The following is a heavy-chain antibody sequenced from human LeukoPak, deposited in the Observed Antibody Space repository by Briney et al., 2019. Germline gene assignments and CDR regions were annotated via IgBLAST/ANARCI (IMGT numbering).Heavy chain of an antibody. CDR3: ARRAARPTYFDY. J-gene: IGHJ4*02. CDR2: IIPIFGTA. D-gene: IGHD6-6*01. Sequence: SVKVSCKASGGTFSSYAISWVRQAPGQGLEWMGGIIPIFGTANYAQKFQGRVTITADESTSTAYMELSSLRSEDTAVYYCARRAARPTYFDYWGQGTLVTVSS. V-gene: IGHV1-69*01. CDR1: GGTFSSYA.